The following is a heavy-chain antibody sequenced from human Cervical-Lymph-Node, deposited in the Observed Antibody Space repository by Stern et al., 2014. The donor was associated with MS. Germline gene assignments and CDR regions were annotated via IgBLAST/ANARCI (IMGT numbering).Heavy chain of an antibody. D-gene: IGHD3-16*01. CDR3: AAIGPLMEGAAFDI. Sequence: DQLVESGPGLVKPSQTLSLSCTVSGAPVNSGGYYWTWIRQVPGKGLEWIGYIHHRGATFYNPPLKSRVTISVDTFENQVSLMLSSVTAADTAVYYCAAIGPLMEGAAFDIWGQGTLVTVSS. CDR1: GAPVNSGGYY. V-gene: IGHV4-31*03. CDR2: IHHRGAT. J-gene: IGHJ3*02.